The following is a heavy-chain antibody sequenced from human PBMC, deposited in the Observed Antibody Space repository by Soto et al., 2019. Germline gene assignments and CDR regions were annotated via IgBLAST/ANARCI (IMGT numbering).Heavy chain of an antibody. CDR1: GFTFSSYA. Sequence: QVQLVESGGGVVQPGRSLRLSCAASGFTFSSYAMHWVRQAPGKGLEWGAVISYDGSNKYYADSVKGRFTISRDNSKNTLYLQMNSLRAEDTAVYYCAREGGGSSWHKPFDYWGQGTLVTVSS. CDR3: AREGGGSSWHKPFDY. D-gene: IGHD6-13*01. CDR2: ISYDGSNK. V-gene: IGHV3-30-3*01. J-gene: IGHJ4*02.